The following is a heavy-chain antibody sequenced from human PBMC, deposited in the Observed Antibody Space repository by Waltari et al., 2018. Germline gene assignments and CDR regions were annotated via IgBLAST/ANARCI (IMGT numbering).Heavy chain of an antibody. Sequence: QLQLQESGPGLVKPLETLSLTCTVSGGSISSSSYYWGWIRQPPGKGLEWIGSIYYSGSTYYNPSLKSRVTISVDTSKNQFSLKLSSVTAADTAVYYCARDAELSSGFDYWGQGTLVTVSS. CDR2: IYYSGST. CDR1: GGSISSSSYY. V-gene: IGHV4-39*07. CDR3: ARDAELSSGFDY. J-gene: IGHJ4*02. D-gene: IGHD3-16*02.